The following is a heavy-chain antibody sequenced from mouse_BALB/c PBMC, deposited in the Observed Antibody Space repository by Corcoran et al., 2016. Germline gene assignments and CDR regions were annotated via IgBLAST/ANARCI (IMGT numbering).Heavy chain of an antibody. V-gene: IGHV1-26*01. CDR2: INPNNGGT. D-gene: IGHD2-4*01. CDR3: ARDYDYNCDY. CDR1: GYTFTDYS. J-gene: IGHJ2*01. Sequence: VQLPPSGPELVKPGASVKLSCKASGYTFTDYSMKWVKQSHGKRLEWLGDINPNNGGTSYNQKFKGKATLAVDKSSSTAYMQLNSLTSEDSAVDYCARDYDYNCDYWGQGTTLTVSS.